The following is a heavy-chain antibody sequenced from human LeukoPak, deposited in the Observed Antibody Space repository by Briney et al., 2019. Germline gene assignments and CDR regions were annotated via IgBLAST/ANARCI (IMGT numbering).Heavy chain of an antibody. CDR2: IYTSGST. CDR3: ASSPYFDWLWDY. Sequence: PSEXLSLTCTVSGGSISSGSYYWRWIRRPAGKGLEWIGRIYTSGSTNYNPSLTSRVTISVDTSKNQFSLKLSSVTAADTAVYYCASSPYFDWLWDYWGQGTLVTVSS. D-gene: IGHD3-9*01. CDR1: GGSISSGSYY. V-gene: IGHV4-61*02. J-gene: IGHJ4*02.